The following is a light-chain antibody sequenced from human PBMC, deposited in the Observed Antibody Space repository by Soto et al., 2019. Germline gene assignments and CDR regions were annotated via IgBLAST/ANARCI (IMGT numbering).Light chain of an antibody. CDR1: QSISSW. Sequence: DIQMTQSPSTPPASVGDRVTITCRASQSISSWLAWYQQKPGKAPKLLIHEASRLESGVPSRFSGSESGTEFTLTISGLHAEDFATYYCQQYTNFPLTFGGGTKVEIK. CDR3: QQYTNFPLT. J-gene: IGKJ4*01. V-gene: IGKV1-5*01. CDR2: EAS.